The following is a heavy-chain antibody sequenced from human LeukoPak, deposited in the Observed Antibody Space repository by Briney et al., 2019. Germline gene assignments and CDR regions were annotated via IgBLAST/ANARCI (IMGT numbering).Heavy chain of an antibody. J-gene: IGHJ4*02. CDR1: GSTFSTYW. CDR3: ARAREITVSGTDYFDY. Sequence: PGGSLRLSCAASGSTFSTYWMTWVRQAPGKGLEWVANIKHDGSGPSYLDSVKGRFTISRDNARNSLSLQMSSLRAEDTAVYYCARAREITVSGTDYFDYWGQGTLVTVSS. D-gene: IGHD6-19*01. V-gene: IGHV3-7*01. CDR2: IKHDGSGP.